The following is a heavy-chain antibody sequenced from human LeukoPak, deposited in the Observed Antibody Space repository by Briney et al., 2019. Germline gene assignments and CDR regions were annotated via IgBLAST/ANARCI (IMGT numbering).Heavy chain of an antibody. CDR2: ISGSGDST. CDR3: AKDRQSYCVAAYQN. Sequence: SGGSLRLSCAASGFTFSTSAMTWVRQAPGKGLEWVSAISGSGDSTYYADSVKGRFTISRDNSKNTLFLQMNSLRAEDTAVYYCAKDRQSYCVAAYQNWGQGTLVTVSS. D-gene: IGHD6-6*01. J-gene: IGHJ4*02. CDR1: GFTFSTSA. V-gene: IGHV3-23*01.